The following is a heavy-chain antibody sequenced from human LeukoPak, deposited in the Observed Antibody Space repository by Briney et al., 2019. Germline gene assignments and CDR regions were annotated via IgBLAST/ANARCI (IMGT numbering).Heavy chain of an antibody. CDR1: GFTFSTSW. J-gene: IGHJ4*02. CDR3: AEDYYYDSSGYYDY. V-gene: IGHV3-7*01. D-gene: IGHD3-22*01. CDR2: INQDGSDK. Sequence: GGSLRLSCAASGFTFSTSWMSWVRHTPGKGLEWVANINQDGSDKYYVDSVKGRFTISRDNSKNTLYLQMNSLRAEDTAVYYCAEDYYYDSSGYYDYWGQGTLVTVSS.